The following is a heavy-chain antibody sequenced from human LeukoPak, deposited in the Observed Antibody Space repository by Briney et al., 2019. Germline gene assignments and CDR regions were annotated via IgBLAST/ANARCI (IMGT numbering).Heavy chain of an antibody. CDR2: INSDGSST. V-gene: IGHV3-74*01. CDR1: GFTFSSYW. J-gene: IGHJ4*02. Sequence: GGSLRLSCAASGFTFSSYWMHWVRQAPGKGLVWVSRINSDGSSTSYADSVKGRFTISRDNAKNTLYLQMNSLRAEDTAVYYCARPPPTLKYYFDYWGQGTLVTVSS. CDR3: ARPPPTLKYYFDY.